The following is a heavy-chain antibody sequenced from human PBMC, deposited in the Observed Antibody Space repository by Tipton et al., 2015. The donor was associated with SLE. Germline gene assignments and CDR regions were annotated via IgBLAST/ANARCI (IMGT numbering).Heavy chain of an antibody. CDR1: GYAFINYA. CDR3: ARVLWDWGEAFDI. J-gene: IGHJ3*02. Sequence: QSGAEVKKAGASVKVSCKASGYAFINYAISWVRQAPGQGLEWMGWISTYNGNTNYAQRIQGRVTMTTDTSTSTAYMEVRSLRSDDTAVYYCARVLWDWGEAFDIWGQGTMVTVSS. CDR2: ISTYNGNT. D-gene: IGHD7-27*01. V-gene: IGHV1-18*01.